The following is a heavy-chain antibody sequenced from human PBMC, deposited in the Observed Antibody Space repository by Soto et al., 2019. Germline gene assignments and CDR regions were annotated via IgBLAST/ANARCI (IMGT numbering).Heavy chain of an antibody. CDR1: GFTVSSNY. CDR3: ASKVRGNYYDY. Sequence: EVQLVESGGGLIQPGGSLRLSCAASGFTVSSNYMSWVRQAPGKGLEWVSVIYSGGSTYYADSVKGRFTISRDNSKNTLYRQMNSLRAEDTAVYYCASKVRGNYYDYWGQGTLVTVSS. J-gene: IGHJ4*02. D-gene: IGHD2-15*01. V-gene: IGHV3-53*01. CDR2: IYSGGST.